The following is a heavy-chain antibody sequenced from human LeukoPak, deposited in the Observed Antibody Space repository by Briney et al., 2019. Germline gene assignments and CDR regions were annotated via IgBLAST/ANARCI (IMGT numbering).Heavy chain of an antibody. D-gene: IGHD3-22*01. Sequence: PGGSPRLSCAASGFTFSSYAMRWVRQAPGKGLEGVSAISGSGGSTYYADSVKGRFTISRDNSKNTLYLQMNSLRAEDTAVYYCAKVPHYYYDSSGYLDYWGQGTLVTVSS. CDR2: ISGSGGST. CDR1: GFTFSSYA. V-gene: IGHV3-23*01. J-gene: IGHJ4*02. CDR3: AKVPHYYYDSSGYLDY.